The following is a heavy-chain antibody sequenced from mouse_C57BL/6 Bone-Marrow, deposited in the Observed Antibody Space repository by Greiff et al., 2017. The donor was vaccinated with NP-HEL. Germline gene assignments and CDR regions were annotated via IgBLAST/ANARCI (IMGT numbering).Heavy chain of an antibody. D-gene: IGHD4-1*01. CDR3: AREGLTGTEFAY. V-gene: IGHV1-50*01. CDR2: IDPSDSYT. CDR1: GYTFTSYW. Sequence: QVQLQQPWAELVKPGASVKLSCKASGYTFTSYWMQWVKQRPGQGLEWIGEIDPSDSYTNYNQKFKGKATLTVDTSSSTAYMQLSSLTSEDSAVYYCAREGLTGTEFAYWGQGTLVTVSA. J-gene: IGHJ3*01.